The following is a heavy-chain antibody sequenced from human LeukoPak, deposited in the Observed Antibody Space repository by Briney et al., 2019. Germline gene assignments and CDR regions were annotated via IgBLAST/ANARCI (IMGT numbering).Heavy chain of an antibody. J-gene: IGHJ4*02. Sequence: PSETLSLTCTVSGDSINYYYWSWIRQSPGKGLEWIGYVYYNGSAKYNPSLKNRVTISVDMSKNQFSLKVSSVTAADTAIYYCARKGGHFDYWGQGTLVTVSS. CDR3: ARKGGHFDY. CDR1: GDSINYYY. CDR2: VYYNGSA. D-gene: IGHD2-15*01. V-gene: IGHV4-59*01.